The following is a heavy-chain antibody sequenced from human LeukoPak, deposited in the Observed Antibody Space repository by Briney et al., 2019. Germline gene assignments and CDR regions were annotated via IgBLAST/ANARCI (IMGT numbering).Heavy chain of an antibody. V-gene: IGHV1-2*02. CDR3: ARGLGLWFGELLSLYGMDV. CDR1: GYTFTGYY. D-gene: IGHD3-10*01. Sequence: ASVKVSCKASGYTFTGYYMHWVRQAPGQGLEWMGWINPNSGGTNYAQKFQGRVTMTRDTSISTAYMELSRLRSDDTAVYYCARGLGLWFGELLSLYGMDVWGQGTTVTVSS. CDR2: INPNSGGT. J-gene: IGHJ6*02.